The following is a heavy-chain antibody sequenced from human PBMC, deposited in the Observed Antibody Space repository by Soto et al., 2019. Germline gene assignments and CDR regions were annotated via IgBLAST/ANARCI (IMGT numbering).Heavy chain of an antibody. CDR2: FNPEDDKR. V-gene: IGHV1-24*01. J-gene: IGHJ3*01. Sequence: ASVKVSFKVSGHPLSELAIHWVRQAPGKGLEWMGGFNPEDDKRILAQKFQGRVTMSEDTSTDTAYMEVSSLRSEDTAMYYCATAGNYYFDSSGHAFDLWGQ. CDR1: GHPLSELA. CDR3: ATAGNYYFDSSGHAFDL. D-gene: IGHD3-22*01.